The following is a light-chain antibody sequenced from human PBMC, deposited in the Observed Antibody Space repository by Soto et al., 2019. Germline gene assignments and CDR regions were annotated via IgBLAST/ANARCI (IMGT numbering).Light chain of an antibody. CDR2: DAS. V-gene: IGKV1-5*01. CDR1: QSLSDW. CDR3: QQYKSYAMYT. Sequence: DIPMTQSPSTLSASVGDSVTITCRASQSLSDWLAWYQQKPGKAPSLLIYDASTLESGVPSRFSGSGSGTEFTLTISSLQPDDFATYYCQQYKSYAMYTFGQGTKLESK. J-gene: IGKJ2*01.